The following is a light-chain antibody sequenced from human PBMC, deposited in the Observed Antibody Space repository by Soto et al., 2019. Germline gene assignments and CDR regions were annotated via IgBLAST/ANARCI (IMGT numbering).Light chain of an antibody. V-gene: IGLV1-44*01. CDR1: SSNIGGNS. CDR2: SNN. Sequence: QLVLTQPPSASGTPGQRVTISCSGSSSNIGGNSVNWYQQVPGTAPKLLIHSNNQRPSGVPDRFSGSKSGTSASLAINGLQSEDEADYYCAVWIDSLNGLVLFGGGTKLTVL. CDR3: AVWIDSLNGLVL. J-gene: IGLJ2*01.